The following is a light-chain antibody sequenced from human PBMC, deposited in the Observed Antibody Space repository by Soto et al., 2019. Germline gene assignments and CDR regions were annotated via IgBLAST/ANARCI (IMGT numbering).Light chain of an antibody. V-gene: IGKV1-16*01. CDR3: QQYERYNPS. CDR2: DAT. CDR1: QNLNSY. Sequence: DIQMTQSPSSLSASVGDRVTIICRASQNLNSYLAWFQQKPGKAPKSLIYDATSLQSGVPSRFSGSGSGTDFSLTISSLQPEDAPTYYCQQYERYNPSFGGGTKLEI. J-gene: IGKJ4*01.